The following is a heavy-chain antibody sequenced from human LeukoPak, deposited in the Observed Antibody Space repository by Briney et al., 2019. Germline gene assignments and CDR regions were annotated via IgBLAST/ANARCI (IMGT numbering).Heavy chain of an antibody. D-gene: IGHD1-1*01. CDR2: IKQDGSVK. Sequence: PGGSLRLSCAASGLTFSSYWMSWVRQAPGKGLEWVANIKQDGSVKHYVTSVKGRFTISRDNAKNSLFLQLSSLRAEDTAVYYCAKNDNYVFECWGQGSLVTVSS. CDR1: GLTFSSYW. CDR3: AKNDNYVFEC. J-gene: IGHJ4*02. V-gene: IGHV3-7*01.